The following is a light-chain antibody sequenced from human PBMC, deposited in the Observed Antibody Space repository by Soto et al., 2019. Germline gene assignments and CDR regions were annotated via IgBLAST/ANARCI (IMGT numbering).Light chain of an antibody. J-gene: IGKJ1*01. CDR3: QQYGSSPET. Sequence: EVVLTQSPGTLSLSPGERATLSCRASQSVSSYLAWYQQKPGQAPRLLIYDASNRVTGIPARFSGSGSGTDFTLTINRLEPEDFAVYYCQQYGSSPETFGQGTKVDIK. CDR2: DAS. V-gene: IGKV3-20*01. CDR1: QSVSSY.